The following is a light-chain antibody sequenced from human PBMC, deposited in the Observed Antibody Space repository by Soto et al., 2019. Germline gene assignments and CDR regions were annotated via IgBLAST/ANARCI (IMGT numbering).Light chain of an antibody. J-gene: IGLJ1*01. CDR2: GNS. Sequence: QSALTQPPSVSGAPWQRVTISCTGSSSNIGAGYDVHWYQQLPGTAPKLLIYGNSNRPSGVPDRFSGSKSDTSASLAITGLQAEDEADYYCQSYDSSLSGYVFGTGTKVTVL. CDR3: QSYDSSLSGYV. V-gene: IGLV1-40*01. CDR1: SSNIGAGYD.